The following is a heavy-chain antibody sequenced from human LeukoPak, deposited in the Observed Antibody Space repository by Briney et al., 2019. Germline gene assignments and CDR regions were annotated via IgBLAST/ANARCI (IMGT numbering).Heavy chain of an antibody. D-gene: IGHD3-22*01. CDR1: GYTFTSYG. CDR3: ARDRGYYYDSSGYYPDAFDI. J-gene: IGHJ3*02. CDR2: ISAYYGNT. V-gene: IGHV1-18*01. Sequence: ASVKVSCKASGYTFTSYGISWVRQAPGQGLEWMGWISAYYGNTNYAQKLQGRVNMTTHTSTRTAYMELRSLRSDDTAVYYCARDRGYYYDSSGYYPDAFDIWGQGTMVTVSS.